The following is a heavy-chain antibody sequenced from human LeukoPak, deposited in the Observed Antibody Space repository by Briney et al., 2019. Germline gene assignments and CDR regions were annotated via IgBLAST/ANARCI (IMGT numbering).Heavy chain of an antibody. D-gene: IGHD2-8*01. V-gene: IGHV1-18*01. CDR3: ARAMVLQDAFDI. Sequence: ASVKVSCKASGYTFTSYGISWVRQAPGQGLEWMGWISAYSGNTNYAQKLQGRVTMTTDTSTSTAYMELRSLRSDDTAVYYCARAMVLQDAFDIWGQGTMVTVSS. CDR1: GYTFTSYG. CDR2: ISAYSGNT. J-gene: IGHJ3*02.